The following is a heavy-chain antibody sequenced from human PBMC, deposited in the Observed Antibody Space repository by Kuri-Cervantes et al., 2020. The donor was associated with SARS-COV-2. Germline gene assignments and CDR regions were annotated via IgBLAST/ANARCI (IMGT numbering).Heavy chain of an antibody. J-gene: IGHJ6*03. CDR1: GFTFSNAW. CDR2: IKSKTDGGTT. V-gene: IGHV3-15*01. CDR3: TTDRNGALVFHYYYDIDV. D-gene: IGHD6-13*01. Sequence: GESLKISWAASGFTFSNAWMSWVRQAPGKGLEWVGRIKSKTDGGTTEYGAPVKGRFTISRDDSKNTLYLQMNSLKTEDTAVYYCTTDRNGALVFHYYYDIDVWGKGTTVTVSS.